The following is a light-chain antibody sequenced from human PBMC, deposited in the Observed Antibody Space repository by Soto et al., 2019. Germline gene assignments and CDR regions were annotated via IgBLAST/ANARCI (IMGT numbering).Light chain of an antibody. J-gene: IGKJ2*01. CDR2: DTS. V-gene: IGKV1-5*01. Sequence: DIQMTQSPSTLSASVGDRVTITCRASQSISNWLAWDQQKPGKAPKLLIYDTSSLESGVPSWLSGSRSGTEFTRTIRSLQPDDLAYYYCQQYNSYVYTGGRGTKLEIQ. CDR1: QSISNW. CDR3: QQYNSYVYT.